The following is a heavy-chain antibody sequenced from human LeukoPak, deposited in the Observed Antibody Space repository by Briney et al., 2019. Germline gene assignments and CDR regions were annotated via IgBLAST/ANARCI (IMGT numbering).Heavy chain of an antibody. CDR2: IVGSSSNI. CDR3: AKGAVTGTFYWHFDL. D-gene: IGHD6-19*01. J-gene: IGHJ2*01. CDR1: GFSFSTYS. Sequence: GGSLRLSCTASGFSFSTYSMNWVRQAPGKGLEWVSYIVGSSSNIYYADSVKGRFTISRDNAKKSLYLQMNSLRAEDTALYYCAKGAVTGTFYWHFDLWGRGTLVTVSS. V-gene: IGHV3-21*04.